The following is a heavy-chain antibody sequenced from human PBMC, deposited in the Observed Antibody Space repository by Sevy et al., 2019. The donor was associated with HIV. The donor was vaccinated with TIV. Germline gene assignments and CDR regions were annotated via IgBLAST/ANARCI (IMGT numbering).Heavy chain of an antibody. Sequence: GSLRLSCAASGFTFSSYSMNWVRQAPGKGLEWVSSISSSSSYIYYADSVKGRFTISRDNSKNSLYLQMNSLEAEDTAVYYCASDMITFGGVIAPDAFDIWGQGTMVTVSS. CDR3: ASDMITFGGVIAPDAFDI. J-gene: IGHJ3*02. CDR2: ISSSSSYI. D-gene: IGHD3-16*02. V-gene: IGHV3-21*01. CDR1: GFTFSSYS.